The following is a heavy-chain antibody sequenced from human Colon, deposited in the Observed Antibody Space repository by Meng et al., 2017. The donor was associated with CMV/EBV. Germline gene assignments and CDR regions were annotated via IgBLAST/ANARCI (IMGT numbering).Heavy chain of an antibody. CDR1: GFTFNRNS. CDR3: ASSRGPGGYFYGMDT. CDR2: INGVGDTT. Sequence: GGSLRLSCAASGFTFNRNSMSWVRQAPGKGLEWVSGINGVGDTTYYADSVKGRFTISRDNAKNMLYLQMNSLRAEDTAVYYCASSRGPGGYFYGMDTWGQGTTVTVSS. D-gene: IGHD3-10*01. V-gene: IGHV3-23*01. J-gene: IGHJ6*02.